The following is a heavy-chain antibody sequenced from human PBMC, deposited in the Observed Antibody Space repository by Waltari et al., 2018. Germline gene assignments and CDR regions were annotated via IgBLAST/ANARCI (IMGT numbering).Heavy chain of an antibody. CDR3: ATVNYYDSSGYYWNWFDP. V-gene: IGHV1-24*01. J-gene: IGHJ5*02. D-gene: IGHD3-22*01. CDR1: GYTLTELS. CDR2: FDPEDGET. Sequence: QVQLVQSGAEVKKPGASVKVSCKVSGYTLTELSMHWVRQAPGKGLEWMGGFDPEDGETIDAQKFQGRVTMTEDTSTDTAYMELSSLRSEDTAVYYCATVNYYDSSGYYWNWFDPWGQGTLVTVSS.